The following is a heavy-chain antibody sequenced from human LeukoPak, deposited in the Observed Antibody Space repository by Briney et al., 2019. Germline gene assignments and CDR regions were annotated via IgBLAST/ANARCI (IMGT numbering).Heavy chain of an antibody. CDR1: GFIFSTYW. Sequence: GGSLRLSSAASGFIFSTYWMSWVRQAPGKGLEWVANIKQDGGEEHYVDSVKGRFTISRDNAKNSLYLQMNSLRAEDTALYYCAKAGYSSGWNFFDYWGQGTLVTVSS. CDR3: AKAGYSSGWNFFDY. CDR2: IKQDGGEE. D-gene: IGHD6-19*01. V-gene: IGHV3-7*03. J-gene: IGHJ4*02.